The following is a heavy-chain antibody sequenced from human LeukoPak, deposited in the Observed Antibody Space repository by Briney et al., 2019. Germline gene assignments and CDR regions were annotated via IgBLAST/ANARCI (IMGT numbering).Heavy chain of an antibody. CDR3: AKETAMVTLGYFDY. D-gene: IGHD5-18*01. CDR2: ISYDGSNK. Sequence: PGRSLRLSCAASGFTFSSYAMHWVRQAPGKGLEWVAVISYDGSNKYYADSVKGRFTISRDNSKNTLYLQMNSLRAEDTAVYYCAKETAMVTLGYFDYWGQGTLVTVSS. CDR1: GFTFSSYA. V-gene: IGHV3-30-3*01. J-gene: IGHJ4*02.